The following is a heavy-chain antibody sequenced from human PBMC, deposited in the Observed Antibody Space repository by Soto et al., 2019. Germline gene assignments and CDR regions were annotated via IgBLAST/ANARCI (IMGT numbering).Heavy chain of an antibody. V-gene: IGHV1-69*12. CDR3: ARGDATKIVVTTYDGMDV. J-gene: IGHJ6*02. Sequence: QVQLVQSGAEVKKPGSSVKVSCKASGGTLSNYGISWVRQAPGQGLEWMGGIIPVFGTANYAQKFQGRVTITADESTTTVYTDVSSLRSDDTAVYYCARGDATKIVVTTYDGMDVWGQGTTVTVSS. CDR1: GGTLSNYG. CDR2: IIPVFGTA. D-gene: IGHD4-17*01.